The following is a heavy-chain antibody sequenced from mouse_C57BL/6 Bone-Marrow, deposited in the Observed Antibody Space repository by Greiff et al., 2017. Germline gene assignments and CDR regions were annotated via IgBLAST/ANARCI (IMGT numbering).Heavy chain of an antibody. D-gene: IGHD3-2*02. J-gene: IGHJ1*03. Sequence: VKLQQPGAELVKPGASVKLSCKASGYTFTSYWMQWVNQRPGQGLEWIGEIDPSDSYTNYNQKFKGKATLTVDTSSSTAYMQLSSLTSEDSAVYYCARGLDSSGNWYFDVWGTGTTVTVSS. CDR3: ARGLDSSGNWYFDV. CDR1: GYTFTSYW. CDR2: IDPSDSYT. V-gene: IGHV1-50*01.